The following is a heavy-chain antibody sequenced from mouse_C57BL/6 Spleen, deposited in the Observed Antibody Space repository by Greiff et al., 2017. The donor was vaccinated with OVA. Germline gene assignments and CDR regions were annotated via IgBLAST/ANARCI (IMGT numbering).Heavy chain of an antibody. CDR1: GFTFSNYW. J-gene: IGHJ4*01. D-gene: IGHD2-4*01. CDR3: TVDYDGGGDAMDY. V-gene: IGHV6-3*01. Sequence: EVQLQESGGGLVQPGGSMKLSCVASGFTFSNYWMNWVRQSPEKGLEWVAQIRLKSDNYATHYAESVKGRFTISRDDSKSSVYLQMNNLRAEDTGIYYCTVDYDGGGDAMDYWGQGTSVTVSS. CDR2: IRLKSDNYAT.